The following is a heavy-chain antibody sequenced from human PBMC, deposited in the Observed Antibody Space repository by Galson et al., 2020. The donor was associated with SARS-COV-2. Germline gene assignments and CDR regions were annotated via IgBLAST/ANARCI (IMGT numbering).Heavy chain of an antibody. CDR3: ARGDQKVIAAAGTHYYYYMDV. V-gene: IGHV3-13*01. CDR2: IGTAGDT. J-gene: IGHJ6*03. Sequence: GESLKISCAASGFTFSSYDMHWVRQATGKGLEWVSAIGTAGDTYYPGSVKGRFTISRENAKNSLYLQMNSLRAGDTAVYYCARGDQKVIAAAGTHYYYYMDVWCKGTTVTVSS. CDR1: GFTFSSYD. D-gene: IGHD6-13*01.